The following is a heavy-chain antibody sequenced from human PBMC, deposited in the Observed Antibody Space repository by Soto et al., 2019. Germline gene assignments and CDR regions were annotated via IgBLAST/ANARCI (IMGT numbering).Heavy chain of an antibody. J-gene: IGHJ6*02. CDR2: IYWDDDK. Sequence: QITLKESGPTLVKPTQTLTLTCTFSGFSLSTSGVGVGWIRQPPGKALEWVALIYWDDDKRYSPSLKSRLTIPKDTSKTRVVLKMTNMDPVDTATYFCAHSYDSSGYSYDAVHYYGMDVWGQGTTVTVSS. D-gene: IGHD3-22*01. CDR1: GFSLSTSGVG. CDR3: AHSYDSSGYSYDAVHYYGMDV. V-gene: IGHV2-5*02.